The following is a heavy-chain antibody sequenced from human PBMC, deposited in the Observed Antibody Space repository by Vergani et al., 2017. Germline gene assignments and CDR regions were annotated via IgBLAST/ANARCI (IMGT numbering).Heavy chain of an antibody. CDR3: ARELSYYYGSGSDDYNPYYYEGMDV. V-gene: IGHV4-59*12. J-gene: IGHJ6*02. Sequence: QVQLQESGPGLVKPSETLSLTCTVSGGSFNTYYWSWIRQSPGKGLEWIWYIYSTGSTNYNPSLNSRVTMSVDTSKNQFSLKLTSVTAGDTAVYFCARELSYYYGSGSDDYNPYYYEGMDVWGPGTTVTVSS. CDR2: IYSTGST. CDR1: GGSFNTYY. D-gene: IGHD3-10*01.